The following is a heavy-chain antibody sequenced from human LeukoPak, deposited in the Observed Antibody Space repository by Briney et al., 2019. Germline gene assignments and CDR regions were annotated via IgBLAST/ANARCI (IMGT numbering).Heavy chain of an antibody. CDR2: IWFDGSNQ. CDR3: AKDFARAGGDYFDY. CDR1: GLTFSNYG. Sequence: PGTSLRLSCAASGLTFSNYGMHWVRQAPGKGLEWVALIWFDGSNQYYANSVKGRFTVSRDNSKNTLYLLMNSLRADDTAVYYCAKDFARAGGDYFDYWGQGTLVTVSS. D-gene: IGHD3-16*01. V-gene: IGHV3-33*06. J-gene: IGHJ4*02.